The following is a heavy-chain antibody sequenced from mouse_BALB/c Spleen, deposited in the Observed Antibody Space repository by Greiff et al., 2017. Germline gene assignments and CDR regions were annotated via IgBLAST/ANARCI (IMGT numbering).Heavy chain of an antibody. Sequence: EVMLVESGGGLVQPGGSMKLSCVASGFTFSSYWMSWVRQSPEKGLEWVAEIRLKSDNYATHYAESVKGKFTISRDDSKSRLYLQMNSLRAEDTGIYYCTVIIHYYGYSAYWGQGTLVTVSA. CDR2: IRLKSDNYAT. CDR3: TVIIHYYGYSAY. D-gene: IGHD1-2*01. J-gene: IGHJ3*01. CDR1: GFTFSSYW. V-gene: IGHV6-3*01.